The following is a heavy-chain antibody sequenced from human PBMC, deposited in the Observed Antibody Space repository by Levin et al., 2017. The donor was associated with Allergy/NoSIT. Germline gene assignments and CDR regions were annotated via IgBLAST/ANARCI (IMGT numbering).Heavy chain of an antibody. CDR1: GFTFSSYG. CDR3: AKDGNYYDSSGGPDY. V-gene: IGHV3-30*18. J-gene: IGHJ4*02. Sequence: SGGSLRLSCAASGFTFSSYGMHWVRQAPGKGLEWVAVISYDGSNKYYADSVKGRFTISRDNSKNTLYLQMNSLRAEDTAVYYCAKDGNYYDSSGGPDYWGQGTLVTVSS. D-gene: IGHD3-22*01. CDR2: ISYDGSNK.